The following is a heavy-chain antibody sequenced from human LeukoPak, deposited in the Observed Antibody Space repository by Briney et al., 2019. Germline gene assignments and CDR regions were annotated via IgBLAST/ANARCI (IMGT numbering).Heavy chain of an antibody. V-gene: IGHV3-53*01. Sequence: PGGSLRLSCTVSGFTVSSNSMSWVRQAPGKGLEWVSFIYSGGNTHYSDSVKGRFTISRDNAKNSLYLQMNSLRAEDTAVYYCARDLQIGVWGSYRYLNYWGQGTLVTVSS. CDR1: GFTVSSNS. J-gene: IGHJ4*02. D-gene: IGHD3-16*02. CDR3: ARDLQIGVWGSYRYLNY. CDR2: IYSGGNT.